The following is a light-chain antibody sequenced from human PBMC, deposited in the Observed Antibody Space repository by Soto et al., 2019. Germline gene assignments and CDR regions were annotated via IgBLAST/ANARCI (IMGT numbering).Light chain of an antibody. V-gene: IGLV8-61*01. CDR1: SGSVSTGHF. Sequence: QTVVTQEPSFSVSPGGTVTLTCGLSSGSVSTGHFPSWYQQTPGQAPRTLIYGTNSRSSGVPDRFSGSILETKAALTITGAQADDESDYYCVLYMGGGTYVFGAGTKVTVL. CDR2: GTN. CDR3: VLYMGGGTYV. J-gene: IGLJ1*01.